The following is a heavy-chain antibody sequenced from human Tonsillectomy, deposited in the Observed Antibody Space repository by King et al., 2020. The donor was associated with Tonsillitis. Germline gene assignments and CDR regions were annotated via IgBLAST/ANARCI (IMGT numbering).Heavy chain of an antibody. J-gene: IGHJ6*02. CDR2: ISGSGGST. V-gene: IGHV3-23*04. D-gene: IGHD2-21*01. CDR1: GFTFSSYA. Sequence: VQLVESGGGLVQPGGSLRLSCAASGFTFSSYAMSWVRQAPGKGLEWGSAISGSGGSTYYADSVKGRFTISRDNSKNTLYLQMNSLRAEDTAVYYCAKDTPIGVHYFYGMDVCGHGTTFTVSS. CDR3: AKDTPIGVHYFYGMDV.